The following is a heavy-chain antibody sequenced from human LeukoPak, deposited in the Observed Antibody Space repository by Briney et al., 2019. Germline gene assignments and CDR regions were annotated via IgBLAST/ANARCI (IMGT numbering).Heavy chain of an antibody. V-gene: IGHV3-30*03. CDR2: ISFDGSNK. J-gene: IGHJ4*02. CDR1: GFTFKIYE. Sequence: GGSLRLSCAVSGFTFKIYEMYWVRQAPGKGLEWVAVISFDGSNKYYADSVKGRFTISRDNSKNTLSLQMNSLRAEDTAVYYCARHLSRVYFDYWGQGTLVTVSS. D-gene: IGHD3-16*02. CDR3: ARHLSRVYFDY.